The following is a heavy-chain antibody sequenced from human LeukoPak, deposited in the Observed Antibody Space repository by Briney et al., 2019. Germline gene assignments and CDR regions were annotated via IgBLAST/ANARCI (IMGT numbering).Heavy chain of an antibody. J-gene: IGHJ6*02. CDR2: MNPNSGNT. D-gene: IGHD3-3*01. Sequence: GASVKVSCKASGYTFTSYAMHWVRQAPGQRLEWMGWMNPNSGNTGYAQKFQGRVTMTRNTSISTAYMELSSLRSEDTAVYYCARGVLRLYYYYYGMDVWGQGTTVTVSS. V-gene: IGHV1-8*02. CDR3: ARGVLRLYYYYYGMDV. CDR1: GYTFTSYA.